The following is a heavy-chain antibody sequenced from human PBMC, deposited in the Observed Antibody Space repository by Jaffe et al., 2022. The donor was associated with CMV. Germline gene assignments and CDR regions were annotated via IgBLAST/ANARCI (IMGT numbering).Heavy chain of an antibody. CDR3: ATHLFGYCSGGSCYDSYYYGMDV. J-gene: IGHJ6*02. D-gene: IGHD2-15*01. Sequence: QVQLVQSGAEVKKPGSSVKVSCKASGGTFSSYAISWVRQAPGQGLEWMGGIIPIFGTANYAQKFQGRVTITADESTSTAYMELSSLRSEDTAVYYCATHLFGYCSGGSCYDSYYYGMDVWGQGTTVTVSS. CDR1: GGTFSSYA. CDR2: IIPIFGTA. V-gene: IGHV1-69*01.